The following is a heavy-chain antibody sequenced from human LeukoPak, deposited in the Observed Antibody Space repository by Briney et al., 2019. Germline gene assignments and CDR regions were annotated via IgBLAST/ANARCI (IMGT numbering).Heavy chain of an antibody. D-gene: IGHD3-22*01. CDR3: ARRRYYDGSGYLE. CDR1: GDSVSRSDSY. J-gene: IGHJ1*01. Sequence: SETLSLICSVSGDSVSRSDSYWAWIRQPPGKGLEWVGTIYYSGRTYHSPSLKSRVTMSVDPSNNQFSLTLRSVTAADTAVYYCARRRYYDGSGYLEWGQGTLLSVSS. V-gene: IGHV4-39*01. CDR2: IYYSGRT.